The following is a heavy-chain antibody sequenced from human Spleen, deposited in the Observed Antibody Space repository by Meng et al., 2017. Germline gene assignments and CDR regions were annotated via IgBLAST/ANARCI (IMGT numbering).Heavy chain of an antibody. CDR1: GFTFSNYW. V-gene: IGHV3-7*01. CDR3: AREFGGYPPRPVFDY. Sequence: GESLKISCAASGFTFSNYWMSWVRQAPGKGLEWVANIKQDGGEKYYVDSVKGRFTISRDNAKNSVYLQMNSLRAEDTAVYYCAREFGGYPPRPVFDYWGQGTLVTVSS. CDR2: IKQDGGEK. D-gene: IGHD3-10*01. J-gene: IGHJ4*02.